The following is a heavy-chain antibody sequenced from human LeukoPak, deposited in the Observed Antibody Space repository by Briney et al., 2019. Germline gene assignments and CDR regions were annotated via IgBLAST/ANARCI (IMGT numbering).Heavy chain of an antibody. CDR1: GGSFSGYY. CDR3: ATRRVLLWFGELFGAFDI. J-gene: IGHJ3*02. D-gene: IGHD3-10*01. Sequence: SETLSLTCAVDGGSFSGYYWSWIRQPPGKGLEWIGEINHSGSTNYNPSLKSRVTISVDTSKNQFSLKLSSVTAADTAVYYCATRRVLLWFGELFGAFDIWGQGTMVTVSS. CDR2: INHSGST. V-gene: IGHV4-34*01.